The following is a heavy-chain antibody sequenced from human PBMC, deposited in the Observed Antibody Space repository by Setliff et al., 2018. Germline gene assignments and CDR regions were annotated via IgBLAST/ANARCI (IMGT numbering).Heavy chain of an antibody. D-gene: IGHD6-19*01. V-gene: IGHV1-69*10. Sequence: ASVKVSCKASGGTFSSYATSWVRQAPGQGLEWMGGIIPILGIANYAQKFQGRVTITADKSTSTAYMELSSLRSEDTAVYYCARDSSQWLVRRYFDYWGQGTLVTSPQ. J-gene: IGHJ4*02. CDR1: GGTFSSYA. CDR3: ARDSSQWLVRRYFDY. CDR2: IIPILGIA.